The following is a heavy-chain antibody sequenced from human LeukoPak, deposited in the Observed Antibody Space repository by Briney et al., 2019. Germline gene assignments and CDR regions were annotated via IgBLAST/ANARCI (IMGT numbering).Heavy chain of an antibody. CDR1: GDSISSYY. D-gene: IGHD6-6*01. CDR3: ARLTRLSTSPDRYYLDY. CDR2: IYTSGGT. V-gene: IGHV4-4*09. Sequence: SETLSPTCTVSGDSISSYYWSWIRQPPGKGLEWIGYIYTSGGTNYIPSLKGRVTISIDTSKNQFSLELSSVTAADSAVYYCARLTRLSTSPDRYYLDYWGQGTLVTVSS. J-gene: IGHJ4*02.